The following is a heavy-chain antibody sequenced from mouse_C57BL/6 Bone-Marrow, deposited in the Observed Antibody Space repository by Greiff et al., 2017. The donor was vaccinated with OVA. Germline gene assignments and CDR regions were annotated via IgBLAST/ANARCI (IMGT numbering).Heavy chain of an antibody. Sequence: EVQVVESGGGLVKPGGSLKLSCAASGFTFSSYAMSWVRQTPEKRLEWVATISDGGSYTYYPDNVKGRFTISRDNAKNNLYLQMSHLKSEDTAMYYCARRDYYGRGDMDYWGQGTSVTVSS. CDR3: ARRDYYGRGDMDY. CDR1: GFTFSSYA. D-gene: IGHD1-1*01. CDR2: ISDGGSYT. V-gene: IGHV5-4*01. J-gene: IGHJ4*01.